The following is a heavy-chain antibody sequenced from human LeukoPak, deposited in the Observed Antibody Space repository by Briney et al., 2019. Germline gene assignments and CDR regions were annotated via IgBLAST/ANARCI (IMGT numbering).Heavy chain of an antibody. D-gene: IGHD3-16*01. Sequence: GESLQISCKASAYSFTTYWIGWVRQMPGKGLEWIGIIYPGDSDTRYSPSFQGHVTISADKSISTAYLQWSSLEASDTAMYYCARRGSPDAFDIWGQGTMVTVSS. J-gene: IGHJ3*02. CDR2: IYPGDSDT. V-gene: IGHV5-51*01. CDR1: AYSFTTYW. CDR3: ARRGSPDAFDI.